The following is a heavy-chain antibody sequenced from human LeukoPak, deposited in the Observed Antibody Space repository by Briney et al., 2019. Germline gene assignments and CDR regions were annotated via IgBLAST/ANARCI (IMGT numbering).Heavy chain of an antibody. V-gene: IGHV3-30*18. Sequence: GGSLRLSCAASGFTFSSYGMHWVRQAPGKGLEWVAVISYDGSNKYYADSVKGRFTISRDNSKNTLYLQMNSLRAEDTAVYYCAKDRGGYVSWFDPWGQGTLVTVSS. J-gene: IGHJ5*02. CDR3: AKDRGGYVSWFDP. D-gene: IGHD5-12*01. CDR2: ISYDGSNK. CDR1: GFTFSSYG.